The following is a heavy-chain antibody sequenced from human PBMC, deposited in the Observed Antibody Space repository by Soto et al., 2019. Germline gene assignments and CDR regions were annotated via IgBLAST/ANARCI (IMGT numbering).Heavy chain of an antibody. J-gene: IGHJ5*02. Sequence: ASVKVSCKASGYTYISYSMHWVRQAPGQRLEWMGWINVGNGNTKYSQNFQGRVTINQDTSASTAYMELSSLTSEDTAEYYCAREKWGSGSRWLDPWGQGTLVTVSS. CDR1: GYTYISYS. V-gene: IGHV1-3*01. CDR3: AREKWGSGSRWLDP. D-gene: IGHD6-19*01. CDR2: INVGNGNT.